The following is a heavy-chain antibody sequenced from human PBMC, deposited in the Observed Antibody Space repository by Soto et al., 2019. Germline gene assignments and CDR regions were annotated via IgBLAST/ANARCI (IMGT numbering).Heavy chain of an antibody. CDR2: IYYSGST. V-gene: IGHV4-31*03. CDR1: GGSMSSGGYY. CDR3: ERRVGWLKGAFDF. Sequence: ASETLSLTCTVSGGSMSSGGYYWSWIRQHPGKGLECIGYIYYSGSTYYNPSLKSRVTISVDTSKNQFSLKLSSVTAADTAVYYCERRVGWLKGAFDFWGQGTLVTVSS. J-gene: IGHJ4*02. D-gene: IGHD3-3*01.